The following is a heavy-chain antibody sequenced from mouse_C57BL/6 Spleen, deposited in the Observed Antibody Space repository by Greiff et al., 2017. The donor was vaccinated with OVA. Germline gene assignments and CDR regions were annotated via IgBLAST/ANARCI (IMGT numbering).Heavy chain of an antibody. CDR1: GFTFSSYG. CDR2: ISSGGSYT. D-gene: IGHD2-3*01. CDR3: ARREDGYQGYYFDY. Sequence: EVQGVESGGDLVKPGGSLKLSCAASGFTFSSYGMSWVRQTPDKRLEWVATISSGGSYTYYPDSVKGRFTISRDNAKNTLYLQMSSLKSEDTAMYYCARREDGYQGYYFDYWGQGTTLTVSS. V-gene: IGHV5-6*01. J-gene: IGHJ2*01.